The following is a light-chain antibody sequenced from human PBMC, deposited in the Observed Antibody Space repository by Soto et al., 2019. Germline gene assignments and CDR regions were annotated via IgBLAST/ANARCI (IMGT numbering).Light chain of an antibody. Sequence: QSALTQPPSASGSPGQSVTISCTGTSSDVGGYSYVSWYQQHPGKAPKLMIYEVSKRPSGVPNRFSGSKSGNTASLTISGLQAEDEAVYYCSSYASSGGHNYVFATGTKVTVL. J-gene: IGLJ1*01. CDR2: EVS. CDR3: SSYASSGGHNYV. CDR1: SSDVGGYSY. V-gene: IGLV2-8*01.